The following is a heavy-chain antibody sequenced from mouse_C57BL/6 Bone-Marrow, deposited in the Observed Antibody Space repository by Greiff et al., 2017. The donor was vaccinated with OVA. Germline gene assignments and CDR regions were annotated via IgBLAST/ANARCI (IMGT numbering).Heavy chain of an antibody. J-gene: IGHJ4*01. CDR3: ARRATGLRRRPYYYAMDY. D-gene: IGHD2-4*01. Sequence: QVTLKVSGPGILQSSQTLSLTCSFSGFSLSTSGMGVSWIRQPSGKGLEWLAHIYWDDDKRYNPSLTSRLTISKDTSRHQVFLKITSVDTADTATYYCARRATGLRRRPYYYAMDYWGQGTSVTVSS. V-gene: IGHV8-12*01. CDR2: IYWDDDK. CDR1: GFSLSTSGMG.